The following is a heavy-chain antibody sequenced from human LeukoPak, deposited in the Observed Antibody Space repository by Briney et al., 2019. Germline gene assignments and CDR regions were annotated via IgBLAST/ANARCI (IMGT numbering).Heavy chain of an antibody. D-gene: IGHD2-2*02. V-gene: IGHV4-34*01. CDR2: INHSGST. Sequence: SETVSLTCAVYGGSFSGYYWSWIRQPPGKGLEWIGEINHSGSTNYNPSLKSRVTISVDTSKNQFSLKLSSVTAADTAVYYCARVVVTAAIPYFGYWGQGTLVTVSS. J-gene: IGHJ4*02. CDR3: ARVVVTAAIPYFGY. CDR1: GGSFSGYY.